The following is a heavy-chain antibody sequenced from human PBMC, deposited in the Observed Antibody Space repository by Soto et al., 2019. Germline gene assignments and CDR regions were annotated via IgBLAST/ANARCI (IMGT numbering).Heavy chain of an antibody. D-gene: IGHD5-18*01. CDR3: AVVVDTDSYFDY. Sequence: QVQLVQSGAEVKKPGSSVKVSCKASGGTFSSYTISWVRQAPGQGLEWMGRIIPILGIANYAQKFQGRVTITADKSTSPAYMELSSLRSEDTAVYYCAVVVDTDSYFDYWGQGTLVTVSS. V-gene: IGHV1-69*02. J-gene: IGHJ4*02. CDR1: GGTFSSYT. CDR2: IIPILGIA.